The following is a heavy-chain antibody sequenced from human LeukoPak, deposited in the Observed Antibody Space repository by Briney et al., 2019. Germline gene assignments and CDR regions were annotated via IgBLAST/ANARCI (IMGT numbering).Heavy chain of an antibody. CDR1: GASITSSSYY. J-gene: IGHJ4*02. V-gene: IGHV4-39*02. CDR3: ARDDDWNYEDY. Sequence: SETLSLTCTVSGASITSSSYYWGRVRQPPGKGLEWIATIYYSGSTYYNPSLKSRVTISVDTSKNQFSLKLTSVTAADTAVYYCARDDDWNYEDYWGQGTLVTVSS. CDR2: IYYSGST. D-gene: IGHD1-7*01.